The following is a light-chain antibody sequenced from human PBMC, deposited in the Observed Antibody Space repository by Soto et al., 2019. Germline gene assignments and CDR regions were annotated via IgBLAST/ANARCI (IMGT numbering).Light chain of an antibody. CDR1: QSVSRKY. CDR2: GAS. J-gene: IGKJ1*01. V-gene: IGKV3-20*01. CDR3: QQYGSTPWT. Sequence: EIVLTQSPGTVSSSPGERATLSCRARQSVSRKYLAWDQQKPGQAPRLLIYGASSRATGIPDRFSGSGSGTDFTLTSSRLEPEDFAVYYGQQYGSTPWTVGQGTKVEIK.